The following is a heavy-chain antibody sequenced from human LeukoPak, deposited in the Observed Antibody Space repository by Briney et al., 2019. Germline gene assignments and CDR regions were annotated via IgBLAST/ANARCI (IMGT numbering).Heavy chain of an antibody. Sequence: GESLKISCKASGYSFTSYWIAWVRQMPGKGLEWVGIIYPGDSDTRYSPPFQGQVTISADKSISTAYLQWSSLRASDSAMYYCARLAYSSGWYVGAMDYWGQGTLVTVSS. V-gene: IGHV5-51*01. CDR3: ARLAYSSGWYVGAMDY. CDR1: GYSFTSYW. J-gene: IGHJ4*02. D-gene: IGHD6-19*01. CDR2: IYPGDSDT.